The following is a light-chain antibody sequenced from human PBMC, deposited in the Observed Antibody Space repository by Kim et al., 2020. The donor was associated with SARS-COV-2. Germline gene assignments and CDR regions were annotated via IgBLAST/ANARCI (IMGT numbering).Light chain of an antibody. CDR2: RDS. Sequence: SYELTQPPSVSVSPGQTARITCFGDALPKQNVYWYQQKPGQAPVLVIYRDSERPSGIPERFSGSSSGTTVTLTISGVQAEDEADYYCQSADISGTYVFGTGTKVTVL. V-gene: IGLV3-25*03. CDR1: ALPKQN. CDR3: QSADISGTYV. J-gene: IGLJ1*01.